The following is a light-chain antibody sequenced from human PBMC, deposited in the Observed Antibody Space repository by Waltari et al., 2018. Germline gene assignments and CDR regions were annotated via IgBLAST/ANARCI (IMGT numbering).Light chain of an antibody. CDR2: DAS. CDR3: QQRSNSPPIT. Sequence: EIVLTQSPATLSLSPGERATLSCRASQSIRTSLAWYQQKSGQPPRLLIYDASNGATNTPPRVRGSGSGTDFTLTISSLDPEDFAIYYCQQRSNSPPITFGQGTRLEI. J-gene: IGKJ5*01. CDR1: QSIRTS. V-gene: IGKV3-11*01.